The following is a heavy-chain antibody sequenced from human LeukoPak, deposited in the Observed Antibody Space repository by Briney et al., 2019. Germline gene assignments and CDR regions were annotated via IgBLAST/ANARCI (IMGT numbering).Heavy chain of an antibody. J-gene: IGHJ6*02. CDR3: AKGYSGYDFSLRGYYYYGMDV. V-gene: IGHV3-23*01. Sequence: PGGSLRLSCAASGFTFSSYAMSWVRQAPGKGLEWVSAISGSGGSTYYADSVKGRFTISRDNSKNTLYLQMNSLRAEDTAVYYCAKGYSGYDFSLRGYYYYGMDVWGQGTTVTVSS. D-gene: IGHD5-12*01. CDR1: GFTFSSYA. CDR2: ISGSGGST.